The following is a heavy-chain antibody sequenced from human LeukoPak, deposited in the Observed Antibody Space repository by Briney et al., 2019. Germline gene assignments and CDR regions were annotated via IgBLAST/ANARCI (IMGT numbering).Heavy chain of an antibody. D-gene: IGHD3-3*01. V-gene: IGHV4-30-4*08. Sequence: TSETVSLTCTVSGGSISSGGYYWSWIRQPPGKGLEWIGYIYYSGSTYYNPSLKSRVTISVDTSKNQFSLKLSSVTAADTAVYYCAAYDFWSGYSQFDYWGQGTLVTVSS. CDR1: GGSISSGGYY. J-gene: IGHJ4*02. CDR2: IYYSGST. CDR3: AAYDFWSGYSQFDY.